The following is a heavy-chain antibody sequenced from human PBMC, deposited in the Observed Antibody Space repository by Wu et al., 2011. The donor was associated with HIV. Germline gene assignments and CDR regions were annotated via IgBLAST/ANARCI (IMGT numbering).Heavy chain of an antibody. D-gene: IGHD2-21*01. CDR2: INPSSGTA. CDR3: ARDLGGDEDY. CDR1: GYPFSGYY. Sequence: QVQLVQSGAEVKKPGASVKLSCKTSGYPFSGYYIHWVRQAPGQGLEWMGWINPSSGTAKYVQKFQGRVTITADKSTSTAYMELSSLTSEDTAVYYCARDLGGDEDYWGQGTLVIVSS. J-gene: IGHJ4*02. V-gene: IGHV1-69*06.